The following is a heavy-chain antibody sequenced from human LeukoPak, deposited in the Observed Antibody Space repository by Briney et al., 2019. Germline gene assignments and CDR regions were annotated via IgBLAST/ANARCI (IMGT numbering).Heavy chain of an antibody. CDR2: IIPIFGTA. Sequence: ASVKVSCKASGGTFSSYAISWVRQAPGQGLEWVGGIIPIFGTANYAQKFQGRVTITADESTSTAYMELSSLRSEDTAVYYCARGGVQDLLTYYFDYWGQGTLVTVSS. V-gene: IGHV1-69*13. CDR3: ARGGVQDLLTYYFDY. CDR1: GGTFSSYA. J-gene: IGHJ4*02.